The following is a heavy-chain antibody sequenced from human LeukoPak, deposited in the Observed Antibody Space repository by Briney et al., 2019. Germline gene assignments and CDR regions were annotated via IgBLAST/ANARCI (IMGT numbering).Heavy chain of an antibody. Sequence: ASVKVSCKASGYTFTSYGISWVRQAPGQGLEWMGWMNPNSGNTGYAQKFQGRVTMTRNTSISTAYMELSSLRSEDTAVYYCARGLTGATSDGWGQGTLVTVSS. J-gene: IGHJ4*02. CDR3: ARGLTGATSDG. CDR2: MNPNSGNT. V-gene: IGHV1-8*02. CDR1: GYTFTSYG. D-gene: IGHD1-26*01.